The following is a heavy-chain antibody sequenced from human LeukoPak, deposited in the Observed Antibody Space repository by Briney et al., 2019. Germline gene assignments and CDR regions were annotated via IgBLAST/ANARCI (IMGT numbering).Heavy chain of an antibody. CDR3: AREENSGWTGGNWFDP. V-gene: IGHV4-38-2*02. D-gene: IGHD6-19*01. CDR2: FYHSGST. J-gene: IGHJ5*02. Sequence: SANLSLTCAGSGYSISSGYYWGWIRQPPGKGLEWIGSFYHSGSTYYNPSLKSRVTISVDTSKNQFSLKLSSVTAADTAVYYWAREENSGWTGGNWFDPWGQGTLVTVSS. CDR1: GYSISSGYY.